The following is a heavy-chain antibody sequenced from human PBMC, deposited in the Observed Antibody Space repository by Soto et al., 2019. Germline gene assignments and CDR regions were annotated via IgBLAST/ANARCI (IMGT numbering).Heavy chain of an antibody. Sequence: EVQLLDSGGGLVQPGGSLRLSCAASGFTFSNYAMSWVRQAPGKGLEWVSSISGSGSTTYYTDSVKGRFTISRDNSKSTLSLQMDSLRAEDTAIYCCAKTAAPRGAYYFDYWGQGTLLTVSS. CDR3: AKTAAPRGAYYFDY. CDR1: GFTFSNYA. J-gene: IGHJ4*02. D-gene: IGHD2-2*01. V-gene: IGHV3-23*01. CDR2: ISGSGSTT.